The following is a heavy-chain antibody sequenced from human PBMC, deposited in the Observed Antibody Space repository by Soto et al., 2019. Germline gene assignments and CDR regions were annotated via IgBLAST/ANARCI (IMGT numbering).Heavy chain of an antibody. CDR3: AGSRVRLEHYCYYGMAV. Sequence: QVQLQESGPGLVKPSQTLSLTCTVSGGSISSGGYYWSWIRQHPGKGLEWIGYIYYSGSTYYNPYLKRRVTTSVDTSKNQFCLKVGSVTAADTAVYYCAGSRVRLEHYCYYGMAVLGQGTTVTVSS. CDR1: GGSISSGGYY. CDR2: IYYSGST. V-gene: IGHV4-31*03. J-gene: IGHJ6*02. D-gene: IGHD3-10*01.